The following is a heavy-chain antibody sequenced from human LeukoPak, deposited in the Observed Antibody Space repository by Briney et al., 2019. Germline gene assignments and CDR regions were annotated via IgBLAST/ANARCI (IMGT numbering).Heavy chain of an antibody. CDR2: IYHSGST. D-gene: IGHD3-3*01. CDR3: AIRNYDFWSGLNYYYYMDG. V-gene: IGHV4-30-2*01. J-gene: IGHJ6*03. Sequence: SETLSLTCTVSGGSISSGGYYWSWIRQPPGKGQEWIGYIYHSGSTYYNPSIKSRVTISVDRSKNQFSLKLSSVTAADTAVYYCAIRNYDFWSGLNYYYYMDGWGKGTTVTVSS. CDR1: GGSISSGGYY.